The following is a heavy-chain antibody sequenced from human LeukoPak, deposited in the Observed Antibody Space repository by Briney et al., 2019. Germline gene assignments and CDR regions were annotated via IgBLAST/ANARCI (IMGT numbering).Heavy chain of an antibody. Sequence: GGSLRLSCAASGFTFSSHWMSWVRQAPGKGLEWVANIKKDGSEKYYVDSVKGRFTISRDNAKTSLYLQMNSLRAEDAAVYYCAKAPVTTCSGAYCYPFDYWGQGTLVTVSS. D-gene: IGHD2-15*01. J-gene: IGHJ4*02. CDR2: IKKDGSEK. V-gene: IGHV3-7*03. CDR3: AKAPVTTCSGAYCYPFDY. CDR1: GFTFSSHW.